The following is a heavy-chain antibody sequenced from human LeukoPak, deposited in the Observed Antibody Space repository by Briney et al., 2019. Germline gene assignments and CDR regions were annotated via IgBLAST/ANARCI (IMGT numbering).Heavy chain of an antibody. CDR3: ASGERWLQSDY. J-gene: IGHJ4*02. V-gene: IGHV3-48*04. CDR1: GFTFSSYS. CDR2: ISSSSSTI. D-gene: IGHD5-24*01. Sequence: GGSLRLSCAASGFTFSSYSMNWVRQAPGKGLEWVSYISSSSSTIYYADSVKGRFTISRDNAKNSLYLQMNSLRAEDTAVYYCASGERWLQSDYWGQGTLVTVSS.